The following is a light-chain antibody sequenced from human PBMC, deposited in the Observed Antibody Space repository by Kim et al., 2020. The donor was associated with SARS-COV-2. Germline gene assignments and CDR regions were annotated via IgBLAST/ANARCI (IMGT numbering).Light chain of an antibody. Sequence: EVVLTQSPGTLSLSPGERATLSCRASQSVSSSYLAWYQQKPGQTPRLLIYGASSRATDIPDRFSGSGSGTDFTLTISRLEAEDFAVYYCQQYGNSPLTVGGGTKVDIK. V-gene: IGKV3-20*01. CDR3: QQYGNSPLT. CDR1: QSVSSSY. CDR2: GAS. J-gene: IGKJ4*01.